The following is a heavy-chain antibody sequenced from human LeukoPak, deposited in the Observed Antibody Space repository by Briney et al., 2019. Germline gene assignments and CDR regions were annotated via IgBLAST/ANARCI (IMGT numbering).Heavy chain of an antibody. CDR3: AKDRRSWYPRYYYYMDV. J-gene: IGHJ6*03. V-gene: IGHV3-23*01. CDR1: GFTFSSYA. D-gene: IGHD6-13*01. CDR2: ISGSGGST. Sequence: GGSLRLSCAASGFTFSSYAMSWVRQAPGKGLEWVSAISGSGGSTYYADSVKGRFTISRDNSKNTLYLQMNSLRAEDTAVYYRAKDRRSWYPRYYYYMDVWGKGTTVTVSS.